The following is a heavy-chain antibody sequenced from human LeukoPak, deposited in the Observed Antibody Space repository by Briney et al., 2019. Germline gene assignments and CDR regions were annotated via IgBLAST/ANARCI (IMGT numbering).Heavy chain of an antibody. D-gene: IGHD4-23*01. CDR3: ARAGGNPAYYFDY. CDR1: GYNFSNSW. CDR2: IYPDDSDT. Sequence: GGSLQISCEGSGYNFSNSWIAWVRPMPGKGLGWRGIIYPDDSDTRYSPSFQGQVTISADRSISTAYLQWSSLKASDTALYYCARAGGNPAYYFDYWGQGSLVTVSS. V-gene: IGHV5-51*01. J-gene: IGHJ4*02.